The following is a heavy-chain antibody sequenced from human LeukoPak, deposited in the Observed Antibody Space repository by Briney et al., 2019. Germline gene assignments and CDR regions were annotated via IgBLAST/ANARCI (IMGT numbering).Heavy chain of an antibody. CDR3: ARSRIAVAGIDY. CDR1: GYSFTSYW. D-gene: IGHD6-19*01. Sequence: GESLKISCNGSGYSFTSYWIAWVRQMPGKGLEWMGIIQPGDSETGYSPSFQGQVTISADKSISTAYLQWSSLKASDTAMYYCARSRIAVAGIDYWGQGTLVTVSS. CDR2: IQPGDSET. V-gene: IGHV5-51*01. J-gene: IGHJ4*02.